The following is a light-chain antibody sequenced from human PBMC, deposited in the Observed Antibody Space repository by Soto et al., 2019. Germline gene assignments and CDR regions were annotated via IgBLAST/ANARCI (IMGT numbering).Light chain of an antibody. J-gene: IGKJ3*01. Sequence: DIQMTQSPSTLSASVGDRVTISCRASQSISRWLAWYQQKPGNGPKILIYDASSLESGVPSRFSGSGSGTEFTLTISSLQAEDVATYYCQQRGGTFGPGTKVEIK. CDR2: DAS. CDR1: QSISRW. V-gene: IGKV1-5*01. CDR3: QQRGGT.